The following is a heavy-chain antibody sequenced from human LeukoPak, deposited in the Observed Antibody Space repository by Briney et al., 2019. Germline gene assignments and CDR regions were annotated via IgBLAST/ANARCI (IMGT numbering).Heavy chain of an antibody. D-gene: IGHD4-23*01. CDR1: GYTFTSYD. CDR3: ARGRKVPTKQAKAMVVTLLGY. V-gene: IGHV1-8*01. CDR2: MNPNSGNT. J-gene: IGHJ4*02. Sequence: GASVKVSCKASGYTFTSYDINWVRQATGQGLEWMGWMNPNSGNTGYAQKFQGRVTMTRNTSISTAYMELSSLRSEDTAVYYCARGRKVPTKQAKAMVVTLLGYWGQGTLVTVSS.